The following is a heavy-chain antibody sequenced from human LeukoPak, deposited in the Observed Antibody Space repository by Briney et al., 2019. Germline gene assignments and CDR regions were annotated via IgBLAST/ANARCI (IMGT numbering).Heavy chain of an antibody. Sequence: ASVKVSCKASGYTFTAYYMHWVRQAPGQGLEWMGWINPNSGGTNYAQKFQGKVTMTRDTSISTAYMELSRLSSDDTAVYYCATSAMFYWYFDLWGRGTLVTVSS. CDR1: GYTFTAYY. V-gene: IGHV1-2*02. D-gene: IGHD5-18*01. J-gene: IGHJ2*01. CDR3: ATSAMFYWYFDL. CDR2: INPNSGGT.